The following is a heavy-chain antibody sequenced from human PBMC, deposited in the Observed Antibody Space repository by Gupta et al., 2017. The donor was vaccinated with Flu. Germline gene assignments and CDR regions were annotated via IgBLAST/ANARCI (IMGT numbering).Heavy chain of an antibody. CDR3: ARGGRIDHYYYYMDV. V-gene: IGHV1-46*01. J-gene: IGHJ6*03. D-gene: IGHD1-26*01. CDR1: GYTFTTYY. Sequence: QVQLVQSGAEVKKPGASVKVSCKASGYTFTTYYLHCVRQAPGQGLEWVGIINPSNGATNYAQKFQGRVTMTRDTSTSTVYMELSSLRSEDTAVYYCARGGRIDHYYYYMDVWGKGTTVTVSS. CDR2: INPSNGAT.